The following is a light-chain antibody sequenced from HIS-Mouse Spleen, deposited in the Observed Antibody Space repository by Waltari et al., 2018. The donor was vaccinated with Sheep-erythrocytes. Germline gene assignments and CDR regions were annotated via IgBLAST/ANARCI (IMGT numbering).Light chain of an antibody. V-gene: IGLV3-10*01. CDR3: YSTDSSGNHWV. Sequence: SYELTQPPSVSVSPGQTARITCSGDALPKKYAYGYQQKSGQAPVLVIYEDSKRPSGSPERFSGSTSGTMATLTISGAQVEDEADYYCYSTDSSGNHWVFGGGTKLTVL. CDR2: EDS. CDR1: ALPKKY. J-gene: IGLJ3*02.